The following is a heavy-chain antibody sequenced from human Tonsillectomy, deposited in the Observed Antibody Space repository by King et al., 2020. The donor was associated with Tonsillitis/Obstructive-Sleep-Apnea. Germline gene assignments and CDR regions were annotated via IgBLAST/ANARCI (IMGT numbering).Heavy chain of an antibody. Sequence: VQLVESGGGVVQPGRSLRLSCAASGFTFSPYAMHWVRQAPGKGLEWVAAMSSDGGIRYYADSVNGRFTISRDNSKNTLYLQMNSLRPEDTAVYYCARVFCSSITCYIFDHWGQGTLVTVSS. V-gene: IGHV3-30*04. CDR2: MSSDGGIR. D-gene: IGHD2-2*01. CDR1: GFTFSPYA. CDR3: ARVFCSSITCYIFDH. J-gene: IGHJ4*02.